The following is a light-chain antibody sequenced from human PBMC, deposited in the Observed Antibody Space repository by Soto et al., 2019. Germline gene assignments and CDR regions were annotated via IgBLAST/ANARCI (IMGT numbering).Light chain of an antibody. CDR1: QSVGRS. CDR2: KAS. Sequence: DIQMTQSPSVLSASVGDRVTVTCRASQSVGRSLAWYQQRPGKAPTLLIYKASTLSRGVPSRFSGGGFGAAFTLTINNLQADDFATYYCQEYSVFSPYTFGQGTKLEI. V-gene: IGKV1-5*03. J-gene: IGKJ2*01. CDR3: QEYSVFSPYT.